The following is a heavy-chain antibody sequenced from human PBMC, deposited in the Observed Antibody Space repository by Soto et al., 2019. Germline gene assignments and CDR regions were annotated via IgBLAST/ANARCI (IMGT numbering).Heavy chain of an antibody. Sequence: ASVKVYCKAPGGTFTSYYLNGVRQATGQGLEWMGVIHPHGGSTKYAQKFLGRVTMTRDTSRIKVYIELRSLRYDDTARYYCARSSGGIFVIIIEGANWFDPWGQGTLVTVSS. V-gene: IGHV1-46*01. CDR1: GGTFTSYY. J-gene: IGHJ5*02. CDR3: ARSSGGIFVIIIEGANWFDP. CDR2: IHPHGGST. D-gene: IGHD3-3*01.